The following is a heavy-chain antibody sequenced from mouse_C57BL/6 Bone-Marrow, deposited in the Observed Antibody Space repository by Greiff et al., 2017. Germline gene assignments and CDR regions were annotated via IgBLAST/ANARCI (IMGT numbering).Heavy chain of an antibody. CDR1: GYTFTSYW. CDR2: IYPGSGST. J-gene: IGHJ3*01. Sequence: QVQLQQPGAELVKPGASVKMSCKASGYTFTSYWITWVKQRPGQGLEWIGDIYPGSGSTNYNEKFKSKATLTVDTSSSTAYMQRSSLTSEDSAVYYCAREGMVKGWFSDWGQGTLVTVSA. CDR3: AREGMVKGWFSD. V-gene: IGHV1-55*01. D-gene: IGHD2-10*02.